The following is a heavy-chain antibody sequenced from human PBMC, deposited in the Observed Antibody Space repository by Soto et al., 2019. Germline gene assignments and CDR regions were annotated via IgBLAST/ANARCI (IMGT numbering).Heavy chain of an antibody. CDR1: GYTFTNYG. CDR3: SREGSPADY. CDR2: ISAYNGNT. J-gene: IGHJ4*02. Sequence: QVQLVQSGAEVKKPGASVKVSCKASGYTFTNYGISWVRQAPGQVLEWMGWISAYNGNTNYAQKLQDRVTMTTDTPTSSAYMRLRSLTSDDTAVYDCSREGSPADYWGQGTLVTVSS. D-gene: IGHD3-10*01. V-gene: IGHV1-18*01.